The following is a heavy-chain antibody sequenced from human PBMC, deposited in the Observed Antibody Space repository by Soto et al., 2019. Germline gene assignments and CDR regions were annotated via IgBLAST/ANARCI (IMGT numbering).Heavy chain of an antibody. Sequence: PSETLSLTCTVSGGSVSSGSYYWCWIRQPPGKGLEWIGYIYYSGSTNYNPSLKSRVTISVDTSKNQFSLKLSSVTAADTAVYYCARGTKYHTGIDYWGQGTLVTVSS. CDR1: GGSVSSGSYY. V-gene: IGHV4-61*01. CDR2: IYYSGST. J-gene: IGHJ4*02. D-gene: IGHD2-2*01. CDR3: ARGTKYHTGIDY.